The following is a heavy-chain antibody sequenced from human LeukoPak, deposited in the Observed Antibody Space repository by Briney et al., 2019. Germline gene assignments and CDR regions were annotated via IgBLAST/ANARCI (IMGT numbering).Heavy chain of an antibody. CDR3: ASSHPGRDYYYYGMDV. J-gene: IGHJ6*02. V-gene: IGHV1-2*02. CDR2: INPNSGGT. CDR1: GYTFTGYY. Sequence: GASVKVSCKASGYTFTGYYMHWVRQAPGQGLEWMGWINPNSGGTNYAQKFQGRVTMTRDTSISTAYMELSRLRSDDTAVYYCASSHPGRDYYYYGMDVWGQGTTVTVSS.